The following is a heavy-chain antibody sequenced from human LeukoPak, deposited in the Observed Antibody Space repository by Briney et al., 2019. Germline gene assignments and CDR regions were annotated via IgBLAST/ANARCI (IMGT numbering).Heavy chain of an antibody. Sequence: ASVKVSCRASGYTFTDYHLHWVRQAPGQGLEWMGWINPNSGGTNYAQKFQGRVTMTRDTSINTAYMELSRVRSDDTAAYYCARDIRPRVESFDYWGQGTLVTVSS. CDR2: INPNSGGT. J-gene: IGHJ4*02. CDR3: ARDIRPRVESFDY. CDR1: GYTFTDYH. V-gene: IGHV1-2*02. D-gene: IGHD3-3*01.